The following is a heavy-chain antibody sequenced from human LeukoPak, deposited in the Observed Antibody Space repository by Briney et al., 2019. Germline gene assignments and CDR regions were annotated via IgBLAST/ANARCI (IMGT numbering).Heavy chain of an antibody. CDR2: INPNSGGT. CDR1: GYAFTGYY. V-gene: IGHV1-2*02. D-gene: IGHD5-24*01. CDR3: ARGERGDGYNYDGVFDY. Sequence: GASVKVSCKASGYAFTGYYMHWVRQAPGQGLEWMGWINPNSGGTNYAQKFQGRVTMTRDTSISTAYMELSRLRSEDTAVYYCARGERGDGYNYDGVFDYWGQGTLVTVSS. J-gene: IGHJ4*02.